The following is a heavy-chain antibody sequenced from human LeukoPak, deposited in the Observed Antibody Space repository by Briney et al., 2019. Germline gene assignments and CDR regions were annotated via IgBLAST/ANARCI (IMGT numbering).Heavy chain of an antibody. V-gene: IGHV4-59*03. CDR2: IHYSGST. CDR1: GGSISGFY. Sequence: SETLSLTCAVSGGSISGFYWTWIRPPPGKGLEFIGQIHYSGSTDYNPSLKSRITMSVDTSKNQFFLSLNSVTAADTAVYYCAKFGLYYNMDVWGQGTTVNVSS. J-gene: IGHJ6*02. D-gene: IGHD3-16*01. CDR3: AKFGLYYNMDV.